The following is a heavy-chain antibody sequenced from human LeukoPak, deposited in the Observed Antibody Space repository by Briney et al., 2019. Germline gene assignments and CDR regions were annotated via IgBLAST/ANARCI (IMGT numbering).Heavy chain of an antibody. V-gene: IGHV3-21*01. CDR1: GFTFSSYS. CDR3: ARGRRITMIVEPWY. J-gene: IGHJ4*02. D-gene: IGHD3-22*01. Sequence: GGSLRLSCAPSGFTFSSYSMNWVRQAPGKGLEWVSSISSSSSYIYYADSVKGRFTISRDNAKNSLYLQMNSLSAEDTAVYYCARGRRITMIVEPWYWGQGTLVTVSS. CDR2: ISSSSSYI.